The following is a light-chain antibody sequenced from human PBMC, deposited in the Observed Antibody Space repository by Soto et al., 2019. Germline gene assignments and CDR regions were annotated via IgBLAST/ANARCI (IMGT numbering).Light chain of an antibody. CDR2: KAS. CDR3: QHYNSYSEA. V-gene: IGKV1-5*03. CDR1: QTISSR. J-gene: IGKJ1*01. Sequence: DIQMTQSPSTLSGSVGDRVTITCRASQTISSRLAWYQQKPGKAPKLLIYKASTLKSGVPPRFSGSGSGTEFTLTISSLQPDDFATYYCQHYNSYSEAFGQGTK.